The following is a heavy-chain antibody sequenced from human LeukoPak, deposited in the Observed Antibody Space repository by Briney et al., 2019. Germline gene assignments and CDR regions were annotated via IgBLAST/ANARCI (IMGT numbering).Heavy chain of an antibody. CDR1: GFTFSSYS. V-gene: IGHV3-21*01. Sequence: GGSLRLSCAASGFTFSSYSMNWVRQAPGKGLEWVSSISSSSSYIYYADSVKGRFTISRDNAKNSLYLQMNSLRAEDTAVYYCARREDGWNAFDIWSQGTMVTVSS. CDR3: ARREDGWNAFDI. D-gene: IGHD5-24*01. J-gene: IGHJ3*02. CDR2: ISSSSSYI.